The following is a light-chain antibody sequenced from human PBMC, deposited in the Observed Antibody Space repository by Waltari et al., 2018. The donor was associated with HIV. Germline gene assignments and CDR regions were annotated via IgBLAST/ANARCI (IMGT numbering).Light chain of an antibody. V-gene: IGLV1-47*01. CDR3: STWDYSVSVVV. CDR1: SQNIGSYG. CDR2: GNS. J-gene: IGLJ2*01. Sequence: SALTQEVSVSGTVGQKVTLSCIGNSQNIGSYGVAWYPQTSYGVPKAVMFGNSLPSGIPDRFSGSKSGATASLTISGLPPEDEAYYYCSTWDYSVSVVVFGGGTKLTVL.